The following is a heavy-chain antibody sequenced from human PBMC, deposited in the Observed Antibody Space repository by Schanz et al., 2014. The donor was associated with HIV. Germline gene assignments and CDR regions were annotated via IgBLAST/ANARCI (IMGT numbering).Heavy chain of an antibody. CDR3: ARDHLVVVTAILDY. D-gene: IGHD2-21*02. V-gene: IGHV3-30-3*01. J-gene: IGHJ4*02. Sequence: VQLVESGGGLVKPGGSLRLSCAVSGFTFSNYAMHWVRQAPGKGLEWVAVISYDGSNKYYADSVEGRFTISRDNSKNTLYLQMSSLRAEDTAVYYCARDHLVVVTAILDYWGQGTLVTVSS. CDR2: ISYDGSNK. CDR1: GFTFSNYA.